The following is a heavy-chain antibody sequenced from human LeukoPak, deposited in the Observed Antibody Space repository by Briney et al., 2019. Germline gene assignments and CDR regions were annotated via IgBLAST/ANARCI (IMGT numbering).Heavy chain of an antibody. D-gene: IGHD6-19*01. V-gene: IGHV3-7*01. J-gene: IGHJ4*02. CDR3: ATTVGGYPDAYLDY. CDR1: EFTFSNYW. Sequence: GGSLRLSCVVSEFTFSNYWMSWVRQAPGKGLERVAHTSQDGTKNYYVDSVKGRFTISRDNDKNSLFLQMNSLRAEDASVYDCATTVGGYPDAYLDYCGQGSLVTASS. CDR2: TSQDGTKN.